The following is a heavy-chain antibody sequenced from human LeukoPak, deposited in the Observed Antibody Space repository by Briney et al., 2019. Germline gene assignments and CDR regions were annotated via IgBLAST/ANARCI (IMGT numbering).Heavy chain of an antibody. D-gene: IGHD3-22*01. CDR2: IYHSGST. Sequence: SETLSLTCAVSGGSISSGGYSWSWIRQPSGKGLEWIGYIYHSGSTYYNPSLKSRVTISVDRSKNQFSLKLSSVTAADTAVYYCARAYYYDSSGYQYNWFDPWGQGTLVTVSS. CDR3: ARAYYYDSSGYQYNWFDP. J-gene: IGHJ5*02. V-gene: IGHV4-30-2*01. CDR1: GGSISSGGYS.